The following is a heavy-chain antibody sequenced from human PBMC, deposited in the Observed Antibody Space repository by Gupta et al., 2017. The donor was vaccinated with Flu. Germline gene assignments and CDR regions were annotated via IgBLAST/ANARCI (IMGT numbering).Heavy chain of an antibody. CDR3: ARERGGVGNSFDN. V-gene: IGHV1-69*01. J-gene: IGHJ4*02. CDR1: FSAYS. D-gene: IGHD1-1*01. Sequence: FSAYSINWVRQAPGEGLEWMGGIIPIFGPTHYAQKFQGRVTITADESTRTVYMDLNSLRSEDTALYFCARERGGVGNSFDNWGQGTLVTVSS. CDR2: IIPIFGPT.